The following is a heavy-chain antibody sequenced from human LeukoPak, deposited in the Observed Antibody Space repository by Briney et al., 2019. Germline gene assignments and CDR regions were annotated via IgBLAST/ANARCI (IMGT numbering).Heavy chain of an antibody. CDR2: ISAYNGNT. V-gene: IGHV1-18*04. J-gene: IGHJ4*02. D-gene: IGHD5-12*01. CDR1: GYTFPSYG. CDR3: ARYPEASGYVTDYDY. Sequence: GSSVKVSCKASGYTFPSYGISWVRQAPGQGREWMGWISAYNGNTNYAQKLQGRVTMTTDTSTSTAYMELRSLRSDATAVYYCARYPEASGYVTDYDYWGQGTLVTVSS.